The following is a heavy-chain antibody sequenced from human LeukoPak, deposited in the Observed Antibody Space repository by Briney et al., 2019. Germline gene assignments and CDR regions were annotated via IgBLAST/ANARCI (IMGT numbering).Heavy chain of an antibody. CDR3: ARLTNTIFGVVISDY. Sequence: GASVKVSCKSSGGTCSSYAISWVRQAPGQGLEWMGGIIPIFGTANYAQKFQGRVTITTDESTSTAYMELRSLRSDDTAVYYCARLTNTIFGVVISDYWGQGTLVTVSS. CDR1: GGTCSSYA. CDR2: IIPIFGTA. J-gene: IGHJ4*02. V-gene: IGHV1-69*05. D-gene: IGHD3-3*01.